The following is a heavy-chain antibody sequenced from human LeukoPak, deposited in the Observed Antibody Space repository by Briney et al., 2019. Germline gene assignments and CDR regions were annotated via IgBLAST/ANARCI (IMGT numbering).Heavy chain of an antibody. V-gene: IGHV3-23*01. J-gene: IGHJ6*02. Sequence: PGGSLRLSCAASGFTFNTYAMSWVRQAPGKGLEWVSTISGGGGSTYYADSVKGRFTISRDNSKNTLYLQMNSLRAEDTAVYYCARDPIDYGDYSVMSYYYYYGMDVWGQGTTVTVSS. CDR1: GFTFNTYA. D-gene: IGHD4-17*01. CDR2: ISGGGGST. CDR3: ARDPIDYGDYSVMSYYYYYGMDV.